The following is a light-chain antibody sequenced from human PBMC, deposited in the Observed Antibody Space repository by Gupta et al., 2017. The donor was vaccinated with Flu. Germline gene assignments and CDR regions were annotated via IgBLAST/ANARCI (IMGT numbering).Light chain of an antibody. V-gene: IGKV1-5*03. CDR3: QQYNSYSPAT. CDR2: KAS. Sequence: DIQMTQSPATLAASVGDRVTITCRSSRSISSWLAWYQQKPGNAPKLLIYKASSLESGVPARFSGSGSGTEFTLTISSLQPDDVATYYCQQYNSYSPATFGQGTKVEIK. J-gene: IGKJ1*01. CDR1: RSISSW.